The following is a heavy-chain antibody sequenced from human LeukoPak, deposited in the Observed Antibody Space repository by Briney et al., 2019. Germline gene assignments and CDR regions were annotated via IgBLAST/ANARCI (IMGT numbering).Heavy chain of an antibody. V-gene: IGHV3-21*01. CDR2: ISSSSSYI. Sequence: KSGGSLRLSCAASGFTFSSYSMNWVRRAPGKGLEWVSSISSSSSYIYYADSVKGRFTISRDNAKNSLYLQMNSLRAEDTAVYYCARVELELHLGYWGQGTLVTVSS. CDR1: GFTFSSYS. D-gene: IGHD1-7*01. CDR3: ARVELELHLGY. J-gene: IGHJ4*02.